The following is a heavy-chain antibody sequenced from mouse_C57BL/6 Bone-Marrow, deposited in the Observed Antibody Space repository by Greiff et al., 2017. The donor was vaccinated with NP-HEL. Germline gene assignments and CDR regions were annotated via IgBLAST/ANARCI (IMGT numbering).Heavy chain of an antibody. V-gene: IGHV1-5*01. CDR3: TRPPFITTVVAPFDY. D-gene: IGHD1-1*01. J-gene: IGHJ2*01. Sequence: EVQLQQSGTVLARPGASVKMSCKTSGYTFTSYWMHWVKQRPGQGLEWIGAIYPGNSDTSYNQKFKGKAKLTAVTSASTAYMELSSLTNEDSAVYYCTRPPFITTVVAPFDYWGQGTTLTVSS. CDR2: IYPGNSDT. CDR1: GYTFTSYW.